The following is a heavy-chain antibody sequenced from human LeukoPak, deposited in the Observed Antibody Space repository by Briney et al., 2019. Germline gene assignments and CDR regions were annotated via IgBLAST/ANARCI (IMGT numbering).Heavy chain of an antibody. V-gene: IGHV4-34*01. D-gene: IGHD3-22*01. Sequence: SETLSLTCVVYGGSFSGYQWSWIRQPPGKGLEWIGEITHSGRTKYNPSLKSRVSIPGDTSDKQFSLKLSSVTAADTAVYYCARGLEYYDSSGYHYLDAFDLWGQGTMVTVSS. CDR1: GGSFSGYQ. CDR2: ITHSGRT. J-gene: IGHJ3*01. CDR3: ARGLEYYDSSGYHYLDAFDL.